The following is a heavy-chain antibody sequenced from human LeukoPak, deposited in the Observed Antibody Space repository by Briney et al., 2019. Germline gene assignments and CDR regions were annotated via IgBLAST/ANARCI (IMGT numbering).Heavy chain of an antibody. CDR2: ISGSGGST. CDR1: TFTFSNYW. V-gene: IGHV3-23*01. J-gene: IGHJ4*02. D-gene: IGHD3-22*01. Sequence: PGGSLRLSCAASTFTFSNYWMSWVRQAPGKGLEWVSAISGSGGSTYYADSVKGRFTISRDNSKNTLYLQMNSLRGEDTAVYYCAKGAAYYYDSSGYYNYWGQGTLVTVSS. CDR3: AKGAAYYYDSSGYYNY.